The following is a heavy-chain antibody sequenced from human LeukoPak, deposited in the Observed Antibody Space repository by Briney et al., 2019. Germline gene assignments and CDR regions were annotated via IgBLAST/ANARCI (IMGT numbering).Heavy chain of an antibody. CDR3: ARSPGLIQLWYYFDY. CDR1: GGSISSSSYY. J-gene: IGHJ4*02. V-gene: IGHV4-39*07. CDR2: IYYSGST. D-gene: IGHD5-18*01. Sequence: SETLSLTCTVSGGSISSSSYYWGWIRQPPGKGLEWIGSIYYSGSTYYNPSLKSRVTISVDTSKNQFSLKLSSVTAADTAVYYCARSPGLIQLWYYFDYWGQGTLVTVSS.